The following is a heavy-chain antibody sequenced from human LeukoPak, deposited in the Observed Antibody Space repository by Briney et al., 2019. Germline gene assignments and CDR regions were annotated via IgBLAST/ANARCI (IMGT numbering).Heavy chain of an antibody. Sequence: PSETLSLTCTVSGGSISSYYWSWIRQPPGKGLKWIGYIYYSGSTNYNPSLKSRVTISVDTSKNQFSLKLSSVTAADTAVYYCARFGGITYAFDIWGQGTMVTVSS. V-gene: IGHV4-59*01. CDR2: IYYSGST. D-gene: IGHD1-20*01. J-gene: IGHJ3*02. CDR1: GGSISSYY. CDR3: ARFGGITYAFDI.